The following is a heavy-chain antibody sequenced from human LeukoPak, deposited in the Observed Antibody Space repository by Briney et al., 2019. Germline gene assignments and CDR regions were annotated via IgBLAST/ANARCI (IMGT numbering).Heavy chain of an antibody. CDR3: ARRGDGGRSFDY. J-gene: IGHJ4*02. CDR2: INSDGSST. D-gene: IGHD4-23*01. V-gene: IGHV3-74*01. CDR1: GFTFSRYW. Sequence: GGSLRLSCAASGFTFSRYWMHWVRQAPGKGLVWVSRINSDGSSTNYADSVKGRFTISRDNSKNTLFLQMNSLRAEDTAVYYCARRGDGGRSFDYWGQGTLVTVSS.